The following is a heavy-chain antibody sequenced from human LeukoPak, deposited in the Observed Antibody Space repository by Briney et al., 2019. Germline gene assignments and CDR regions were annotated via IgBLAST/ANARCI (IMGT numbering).Heavy chain of an antibody. D-gene: IGHD1-26*01. CDR2: ISTSGSYI. J-gene: IGHJ6*03. CDR1: GFTFSSYS. CDR3: ARDGSHYYYYYMDV. Sequence: GGSLRLSCAASGFTFSSYSMNWVRQAPGKGLEWVSAISTSGSYIYYADSVKGRFTISRDNAENSLYLQMNGLRVEDTAVYYCARDGSHYYYYYMDVWGKGTTVTVSS. V-gene: IGHV3-21*01.